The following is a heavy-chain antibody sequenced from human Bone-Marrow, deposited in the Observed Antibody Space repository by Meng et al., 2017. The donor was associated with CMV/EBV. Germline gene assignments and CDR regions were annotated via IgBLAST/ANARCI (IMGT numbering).Heavy chain of an antibody. V-gene: IGHV3-21*01. CDR3: ARDVWFDP. J-gene: IGHJ5*02. CDR1: GFTFSSYS. CDR2: ISSSSTYI. Sequence: GGSLRLSCATSGFTFSSYSLNWVRQAPGKGLEWVSSISSSSTYIYYADSVKGRFTISRDNAKNSLYLQMNSLRAEDTAVYYCARDVWFDPWGQGTLVTVSS.